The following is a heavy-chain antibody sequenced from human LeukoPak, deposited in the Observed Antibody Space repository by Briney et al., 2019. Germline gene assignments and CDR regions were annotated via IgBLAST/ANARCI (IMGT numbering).Heavy chain of an antibody. J-gene: IGHJ4*02. D-gene: IGHD3-22*01. Sequence: PGGSLRLSCAASGFTFSSYSMNWVRQAPGKGLEWVSYISSSSSTIYYADSVKGRFTISRDNAKNSLYLQMNSLRAEDTAVYYCARGLARVYYYDDSPLGYWGQRTLVTVSS. V-gene: IGHV3-48*04. CDR3: ARGLARVYYYDDSPLGY. CDR2: ISSSSSTI. CDR1: GFTFSSYS.